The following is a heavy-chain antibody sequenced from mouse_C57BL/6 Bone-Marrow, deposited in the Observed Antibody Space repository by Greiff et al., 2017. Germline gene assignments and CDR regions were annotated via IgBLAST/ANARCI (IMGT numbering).Heavy chain of an antibody. D-gene: IGHD2-3*01. CDR3: VRDRWLLSFAY. CDR1: GFTFNTYA. Sequence: EVKLMESGGGLVQPKGSLKLSCAASGFTFNTYAMHWVRQAPGKGLEWVARISSKSSNYATYYADSVKDRFTISRDDSQSMLYLQINNLKTEDTAMYYFVRDRWLLSFAYWGQGTLVTVSA. V-gene: IGHV10-3*01. J-gene: IGHJ3*01. CDR2: ISSKSSNYAT.